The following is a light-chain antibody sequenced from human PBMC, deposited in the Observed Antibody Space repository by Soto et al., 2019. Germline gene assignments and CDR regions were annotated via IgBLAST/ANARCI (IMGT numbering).Light chain of an antibody. Sequence: SYDLTQPPSVSVSPGQTASITCSGDKLGDKYACWYQQRPGQSPVLVIYQDSKRPSGIPERFSGSNSGNTATLTISGTQAMDEADYYCQAWDSSTAPYVFGTGTKV. V-gene: IGLV3-1*01. CDR1: KLGDKY. J-gene: IGLJ1*01. CDR2: QDS. CDR3: QAWDSSTAPYV.